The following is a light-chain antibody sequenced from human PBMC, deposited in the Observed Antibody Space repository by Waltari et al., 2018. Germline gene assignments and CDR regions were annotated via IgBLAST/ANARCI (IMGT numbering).Light chain of an antibody. CDR2: DVS. V-gene: IGLV2-11*01. Sequence: QSALTQPRSVSGSPGQSVTISCTGTRSDCGNYNYVHWYQQLPNKAPKLMIYDVSERPSGVPDRFSGSKSGNTASLTISGLLSEDEADYYCCSYAGSYTFVIFGGGTKLTVL. J-gene: IGLJ2*01. CDR3: CSYAGSYTFVI. CDR1: RSDCGNYNY.